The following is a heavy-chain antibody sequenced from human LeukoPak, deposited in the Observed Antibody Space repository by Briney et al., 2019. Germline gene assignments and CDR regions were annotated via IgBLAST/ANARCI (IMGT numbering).Heavy chain of an antibody. Sequence: GESLKISCKGSGYSFSSYWIGWVRQMPGKGLEWMGIIYPGDSDTRYSPSFQGQVTISADRSITTAYVQWSSLQASDTAMYYCARQGSRHWFDPWGQGTLVTVSS. CDR1: GYSFSSYW. CDR3: ARQGSRHWFDP. V-gene: IGHV5-51*01. D-gene: IGHD3-10*01. J-gene: IGHJ5*02. CDR2: IYPGDSDT.